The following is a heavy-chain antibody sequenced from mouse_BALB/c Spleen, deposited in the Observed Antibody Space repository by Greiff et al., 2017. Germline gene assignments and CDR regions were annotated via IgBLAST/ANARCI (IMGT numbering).Heavy chain of an antibody. CDR2: ISDGGSYT. D-gene: IGHD2-1*01. Sequence: DVMLVESGGGLVKPGGSLKLSCAASGFTFSDYYMNWVRQTPEKRLEWVATISDGGSYTYYPDSVKGRFTISRDNAKNNLYLQMSSLKSEDTAMYYCAREGNGNYGFAYWGQGTLVTVSA. J-gene: IGHJ3*01. V-gene: IGHV5-4*02. CDR3: AREGNGNYGFAY. CDR1: GFTFSDYY.